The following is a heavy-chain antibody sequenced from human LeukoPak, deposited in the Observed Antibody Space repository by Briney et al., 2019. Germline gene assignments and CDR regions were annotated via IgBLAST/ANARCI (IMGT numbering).Heavy chain of an antibody. V-gene: IGHV3-21*01. Sequence: GGSLRLSCAASGFTFSSYSMNWVRQAPGKGLEWVSSISSSSSYIYYADSVKGRFTISRDNAKNSLYLQMNSLRAEDTAVYYCARVVNNWNYAPFDYWGQGTLVTVSS. CDR3: ARVVNNWNYAPFDY. D-gene: IGHD1-7*01. CDR1: GFTFSSYS. J-gene: IGHJ4*02. CDR2: ISSSSSYI.